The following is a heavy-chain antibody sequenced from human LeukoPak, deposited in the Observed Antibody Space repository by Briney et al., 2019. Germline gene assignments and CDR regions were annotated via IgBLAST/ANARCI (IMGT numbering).Heavy chain of an antibody. V-gene: IGHV5-51*01. Sequence: GESLKISCKGSGYSFTSYWIGWVRQMPGKGLEWMGIIYPGDSDTRYSPSFQGQVTISADKSISTAYLQWRSLKASDTAMYYCARLAYCGGDCYLHYFDYWGQGTLVTVSS. CDR3: ARLAYCGGDCYLHYFDY. CDR1: GYSFTSYW. D-gene: IGHD2-21*01. CDR2: IYPGDSDT. J-gene: IGHJ4*02.